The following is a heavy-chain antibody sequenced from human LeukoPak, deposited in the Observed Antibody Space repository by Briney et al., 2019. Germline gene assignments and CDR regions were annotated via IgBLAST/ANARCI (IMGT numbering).Heavy chain of an antibody. CDR3: ARGKIGVLLWFGEFQGFDY. CDR1: GGSISSGDYY. V-gene: IGHV4-30-4*01. Sequence: SETLSLTCTVSGGSISSGDYYWSWIRQPPGKGLEWIGYIYYSGSTYYNPSLKSRVTISVDTSKNQFSLKLSSVTAADTAVYYCARGKIGVLLWFGEFQGFDYWGQGTLVTVSS. J-gene: IGHJ4*02. CDR2: IYYSGST. D-gene: IGHD3-10*01.